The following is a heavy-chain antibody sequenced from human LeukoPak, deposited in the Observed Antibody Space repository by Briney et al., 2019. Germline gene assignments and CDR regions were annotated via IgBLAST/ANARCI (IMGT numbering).Heavy chain of an antibody. CDR2: IIPIFGTA. CDR3: ARAYDSSGYYYIGGSWFDP. V-gene: IGHV1-69*13. J-gene: IGHJ5*02. Sequence: SVKVSCKASGGTFSSYAISWVRQAPGQGLEWMGGIIPIFGTANYAQKFQGRVTITADESTSTAYMELSSLRSEDTAVYYCARAYDSSGYYYIGGSWFDPWGQGTLVTVSS. D-gene: IGHD3-22*01. CDR1: GGTFSSYA.